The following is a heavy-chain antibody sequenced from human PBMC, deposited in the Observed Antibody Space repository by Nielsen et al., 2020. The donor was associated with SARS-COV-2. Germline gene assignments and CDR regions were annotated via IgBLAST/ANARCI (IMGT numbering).Heavy chain of an antibody. J-gene: IGHJ4*02. Sequence: GGSLRLSCAGSGFTFSSYYFNWVRQAPGKGLMWVSRINPDGTKSAHADSVRGRFTISRGNARDTLFLQMNSLSAEDTAVYYCVRVRDDGYYFDTGPFDDWGQGALVTVSS. CDR1: GFTFSSYY. CDR2: INPDGTKS. CDR3: VRVRDDGYYFDTGPFDD. V-gene: IGHV3-74*01. D-gene: IGHD2/OR15-2a*01.